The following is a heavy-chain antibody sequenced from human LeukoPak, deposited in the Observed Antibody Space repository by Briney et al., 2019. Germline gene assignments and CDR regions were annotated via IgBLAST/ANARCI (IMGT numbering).Heavy chain of an antibody. Sequence: ASAKVSCKASGYTFTSYGISWVRQAPGQGLERMGCIIAYNGNTNYAQKLQGRVTMTTDTSTSTAYMELRSLRSDDAAVYYCARESRGYYDSSGYYWDYWGQGTLVTVSS. CDR1: GYTFTSYG. D-gene: IGHD3-22*01. J-gene: IGHJ4*02. CDR3: ARESRGYYDSSGYYWDY. V-gene: IGHV1-18*01. CDR2: IIAYNGNT.